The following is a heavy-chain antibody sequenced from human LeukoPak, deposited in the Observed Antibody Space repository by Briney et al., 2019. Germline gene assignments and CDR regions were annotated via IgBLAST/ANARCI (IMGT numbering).Heavy chain of an antibody. V-gene: IGHV4-59*01. J-gene: IGHJ4*02. CDR3: AGSSTSWGDY. D-gene: IGHD2-2*01. CDR2: IYYSAST. CDR1: GGSISSYY. Sequence: SETLSLTCTVSGGSISSYYWSWLRHPPGKGLERIGYIYYSASTNYNPSLKSRVTISVDTSKNQFSLKLSSVTAADTAVYYCAGSSTSWGDYWGQGTLVTVSS.